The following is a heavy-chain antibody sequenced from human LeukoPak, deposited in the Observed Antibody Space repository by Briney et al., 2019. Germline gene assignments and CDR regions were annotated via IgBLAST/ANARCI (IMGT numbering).Heavy chain of an antibody. CDR1: GDSVSTNTAA. J-gene: IGHJ4*02. D-gene: IGHD4-11*01. CDR3: ARGVTVIGYYFDY. CDR2: TYYRSKWYN. V-gene: IGHV6-1*01. Sequence: SQTLSLTCAISGDSVSTNTAAWTWIRQSPSRGLEWLGRTYYRSKWYNDYAESVKSRITINPDTSKNQFSLQLNSVTPEDTAIYYCARGVTVIGYYFDYWGQGTLVTVSS.